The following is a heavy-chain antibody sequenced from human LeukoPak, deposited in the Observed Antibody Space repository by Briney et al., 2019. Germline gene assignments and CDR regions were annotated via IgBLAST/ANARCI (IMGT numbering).Heavy chain of an antibody. Sequence: PSETLSLTCTVSGGSISTFYWSWIRQPPGKGLEWIGYIYYSGSTNYNPSLKSRVTISVDTSKNQFSLKLSSVTAADTAVYYCARADYGDYNDYYFDYWGQGTLVTVSS. V-gene: IGHV4-59*01. CDR3: ARADYGDYNDYYFDY. CDR2: IYYSGST. CDR1: GGSISTFY. D-gene: IGHD4-17*01. J-gene: IGHJ4*02.